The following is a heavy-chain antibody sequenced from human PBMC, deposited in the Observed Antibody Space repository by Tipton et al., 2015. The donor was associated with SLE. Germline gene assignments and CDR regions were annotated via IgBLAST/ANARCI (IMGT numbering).Heavy chain of an antibody. D-gene: IGHD6-6*01. CDR3: ARGGSIAPLDG. CDR1: GFTFSSYE. CDR2: ISSSGSTI. V-gene: IGHV3-48*03. J-gene: IGHJ4*02. Sequence: SLRLSCAASGFTFSSYEMNWVRQAPGKGLEWVSYISSSGSTIYYADSVKGRFTISRDNAKNSLYLRMNSLRAEDTAVYYCARGGSIAPLDGWGQGTLVTVSS.